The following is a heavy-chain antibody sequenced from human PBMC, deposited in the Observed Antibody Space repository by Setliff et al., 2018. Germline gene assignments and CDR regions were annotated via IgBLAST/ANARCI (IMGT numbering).Heavy chain of an antibody. CDR2: INEDGSHK. CDR1: GFTFSSYW. Sequence: GGSLRLSCAASGFTFSSYWMSWVRQAPGKGLERMANINEDGSHKWYVDSVKGRFTISRDNAKNSLYLQMNGLRAEDTAVYYCAKDLTQSDYWGQGTLVTVSS. D-gene: IGHD7-27*01. CDR3: AKDLTQSDY. J-gene: IGHJ4*02. V-gene: IGHV3-7*03.